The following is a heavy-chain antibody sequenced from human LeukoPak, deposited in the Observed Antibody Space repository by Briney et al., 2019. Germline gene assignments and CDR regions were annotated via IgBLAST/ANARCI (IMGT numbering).Heavy chain of an antibody. D-gene: IGHD6-19*01. V-gene: IGHV3-23*01. CDR2: ISESGGTT. Sequence: GGSLRLSCAASGFTFSSYAMNWVRQAPGKGLEWVSSISESGGTTDYADSVKGRFTISRDNSKNTLYLQMNGLRAEDTAVYYCARQWLVNGWGQGTLVTVSS. J-gene: IGHJ4*02. CDR1: GFTFSSYA. CDR3: ARQWLVNG.